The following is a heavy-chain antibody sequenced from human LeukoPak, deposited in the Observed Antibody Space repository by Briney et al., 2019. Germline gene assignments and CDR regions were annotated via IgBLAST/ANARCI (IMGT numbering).Heavy chain of an antibody. V-gene: IGHV4-59*01. CDR2: IYYSGST. CDR1: GGSISSYY. D-gene: IGHD3-22*01. CDR3: ARARGDSSGYRRDYYYYYGMDV. Sequence: SSETLSLTCTVSGGSISSYYWSWIRQPPGKGLEWIGYIYYSGSTNYNPSLKSRVTISVDTSKSQFSLKLSSVTAADTAVYYRARARGDSSGYRRDYYYYYGMDVWGQGTTVTVSS. J-gene: IGHJ6*02.